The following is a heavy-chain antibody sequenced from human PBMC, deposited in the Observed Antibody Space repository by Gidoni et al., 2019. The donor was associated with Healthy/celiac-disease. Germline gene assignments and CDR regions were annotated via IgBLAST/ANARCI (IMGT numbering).Heavy chain of an antibody. D-gene: IGHD3-3*01. Sequence: EVQLCESGGGLVQPGGSLRLSCAASGFTLSSYAMSWVRQEPGKAWEWVSAIRGSGGSTDYSDSVKVLCTISRDHPKNTLYLQMNSMRAEYTAVYYCAKQGAVLRFLEWYDYWGHVTLVTVSS. CDR1: GFTLSSYA. V-gene: IGHV3-23*01. J-gene: IGHJ4*01. CDR2: IRGSGGST. CDR3: AKQGAVLRFLEWYDY.